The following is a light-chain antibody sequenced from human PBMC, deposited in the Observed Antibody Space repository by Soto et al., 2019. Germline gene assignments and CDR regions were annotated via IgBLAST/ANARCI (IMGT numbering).Light chain of an antibody. CDR2: GSS. CDR3: PQYDSSPLT. J-gene: IGKJ4*01. CDR1: QSVSSNF. V-gene: IGKV3-20*01. Sequence: EIVLTQSPGTLSLSPGERATLSCRASQSVSSNFLAWYQQKPGQAPRLLIYGSSSRATGIPDRFSGSGSGTDFTLTISRLEPEDVAVYYCPQYDSSPLTFGGGTKVEIK.